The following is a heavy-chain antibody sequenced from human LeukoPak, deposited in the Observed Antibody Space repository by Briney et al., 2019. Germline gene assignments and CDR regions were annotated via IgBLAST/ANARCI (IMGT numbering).Heavy chain of an antibody. Sequence: PGGSLRLSCAAFGFTFNNYWMSWVRQAPGKGLELVANINQDGSGKNYVDSVKGRFTISRDNAKNSLYLQMNSLRAEDTAVYFCAKASIAGAIGVLDYWGQGTLVTVSS. CDR2: INQDGSGK. V-gene: IGHV3-7*01. J-gene: IGHJ4*02. CDR3: AKASIAGAIGVLDY. CDR1: GFTFNNYW. D-gene: IGHD1-26*01.